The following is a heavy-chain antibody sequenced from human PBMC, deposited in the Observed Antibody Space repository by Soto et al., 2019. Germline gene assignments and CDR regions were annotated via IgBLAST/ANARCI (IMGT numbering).Heavy chain of an antibody. D-gene: IGHD1-26*01. J-gene: IGHJ4*02. CDR2: IYYSGST. Sequence: QVQLQESGPGLVKPSQTLSLTCTVSGGSISSGGYYWSWIRQHPGKGLEWIGYIYYSGSTYYNPSLKSRVTTSVDTSKNQFSLKLSSVTAADTAVYYCARQDRWELAVDYWGQGTLVTVSS. V-gene: IGHV4-31*03. CDR3: ARQDRWELAVDY. CDR1: GGSISSGGYY.